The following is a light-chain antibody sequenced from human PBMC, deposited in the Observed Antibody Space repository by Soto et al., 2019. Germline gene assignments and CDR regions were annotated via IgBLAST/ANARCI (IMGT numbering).Light chain of an antibody. CDR3: QQYNSYSRT. J-gene: IGKJ1*01. CDR1: QSISSW. V-gene: IGKV1-5*03. CDR2: KAS. Sequence: DIQMTQYPSTLSASVGDRVTITCRASQSISSWLAWYQQKPGKAPKLLSYKASSLESGVPSRFSGSGSGTEFTLTSNSLQPDDFATYYCQQYNSYSRTFGQGTKVDIK.